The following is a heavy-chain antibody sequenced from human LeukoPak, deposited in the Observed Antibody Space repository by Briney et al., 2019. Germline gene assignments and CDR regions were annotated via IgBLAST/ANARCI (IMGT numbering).Heavy chain of an antibody. V-gene: IGHV4-61*01. J-gene: IGHJ2*01. CDR2: IYYSGST. CDR3: ARSDYDTSKFDL. CDR1: GGSVSSANYY. Sequence: RASETLSLTCSVSGGSVSSANYYWSWIRQPPGKGLEWIGYIYYSGSTNYNPSLKSRVTISVDTSKNQFSLKLSTVTAADTAVYYCARSDYDTSKFDLWGRGTLVTVSS. D-gene: IGHD3-22*01.